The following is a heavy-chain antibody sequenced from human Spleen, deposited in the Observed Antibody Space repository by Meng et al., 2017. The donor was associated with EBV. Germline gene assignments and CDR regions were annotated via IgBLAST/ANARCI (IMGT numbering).Heavy chain of an antibody. J-gene: IGHJ5*02. CDR2: IYYSGT. Sequence: VTLRVVPPGPLVRSEPLALTCTVAGGSVSSGSYYWSWIRQPPGKGLEWIVYIYYSGTKYNPSLKSRVTISLDTSKNQFSLNLSSVTAADTALYYCARDLRDGSGRSRFDPWGQGTLVTVSS. D-gene: IGHD3-10*01. CDR3: ARDLRDGSGRSRFDP. CDR1: GGSVSSGSYY. V-gene: IGHV4-61*01.